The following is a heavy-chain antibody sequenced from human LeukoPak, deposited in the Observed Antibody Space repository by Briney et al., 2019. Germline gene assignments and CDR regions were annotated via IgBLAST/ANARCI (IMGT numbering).Heavy chain of an antibody. CDR1: GFTFSSYA. V-gene: IGHV3-23*01. J-gene: IGHJ6*03. D-gene: IGHD1-26*01. CDR2: IRGSGDRT. Sequence: GESLRLSCAASGFTFSSYAMSWVRQAPGKGLEWVSAIRGSGDRTHYADSVKGRFTISRDKSKNTLYLQMNSLRAEDTAVYYCAKDSKIVGATFRSYHYMDVWGKGTAVTVSS. CDR3: AKDSKIVGATFRSYHYMDV.